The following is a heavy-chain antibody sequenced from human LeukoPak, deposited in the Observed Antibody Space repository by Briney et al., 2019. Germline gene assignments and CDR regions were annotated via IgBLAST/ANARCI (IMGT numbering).Heavy chain of an antibody. V-gene: IGHV3-48*03. D-gene: IGHD3-10*01. Sequence: GSLRLSCAASGFTFSSYEMNWVRQAPGKGLEWVSYISSSGSTIYYADSVKGRFTISRDNANSSLYLQMNSLRAEDTAIYYCARVGSGSYYNWFDPWGQGTLVTVSS. CDR2: ISSSGSTI. CDR3: ARVGSGSYYNWFDP. CDR1: GFTFSSYE. J-gene: IGHJ5*02.